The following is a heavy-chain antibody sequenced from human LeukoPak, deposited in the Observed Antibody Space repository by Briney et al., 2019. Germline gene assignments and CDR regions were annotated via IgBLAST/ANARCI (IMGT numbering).Heavy chain of an antibody. CDR1: GGSISSSSYY. CDR2: IYYSGST. J-gene: IGHJ4*02. D-gene: IGHD3-22*01. CDR3: ARIGGYDSSGYYLLY. V-gene: IGHV4-39*07. Sequence: SQTLSLTCTVSGGSISSSSYYWGWIRQPPGKGLEWIGSIYYSGSTYYNPSLKSRVTISVDTSKNQFSLKLSSVTAADTAVYYCARIGGYDSSGYYLLYWGQGTLVTVSS.